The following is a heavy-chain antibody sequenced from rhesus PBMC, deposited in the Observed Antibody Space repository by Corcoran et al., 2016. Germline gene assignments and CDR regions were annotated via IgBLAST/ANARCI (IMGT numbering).Heavy chain of an antibody. CDR3: ARDRVFDY. J-gene: IGHJ4*01. Sequence: QVQLQESGPGLVKPSETLSLTCAVSGGSISSGYYYWSWIRQPPGKGLEWIGYITYSGSTSYNPSLKSRVTISRDTSKNQFSLKLSSVTAADTAVYYCARDRVFDYWGQGVLVTVSS. V-gene: IGHV4-122*02. CDR1: GGSISSGYYY. CDR2: ITYSGST.